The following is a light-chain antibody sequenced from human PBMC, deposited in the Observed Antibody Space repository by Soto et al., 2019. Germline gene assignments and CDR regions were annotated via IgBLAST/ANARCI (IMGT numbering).Light chain of an antibody. Sequence: EIVMTQSPATLSVSPGERATLSCRASQSISSKLAWFQEKPGQAPRLLFYGASTRATGIPARFSGSGSGTEFTLTISSLQSEDFAVYFCQQYYHWWTFGQGTKVDI. CDR3: QQYYHWWT. CDR2: GAS. J-gene: IGKJ1*01. CDR1: QSISSK. V-gene: IGKV3-15*01.